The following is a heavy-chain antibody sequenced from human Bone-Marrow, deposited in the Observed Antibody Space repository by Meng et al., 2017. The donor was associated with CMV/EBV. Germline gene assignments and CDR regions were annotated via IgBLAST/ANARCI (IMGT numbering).Heavy chain of an antibody. CDR2: MNPNSGNT. V-gene: IGHV1-8*01. D-gene: IGHD6-19*01. J-gene: IGHJ4*02. CDR3: ATGVADFEY. Sequence: QVRLVQAGAEGKEPGASLKVSCKASGYTCTSYDINSVRQAAGQELEWMGWMNPNSGNTDYAQKFQGRVTMTRNISKSTAYMDLSSLRSEDTAVYYCATGVADFEYWGQGTLVTVSS. CDR1: GYTCTSYD.